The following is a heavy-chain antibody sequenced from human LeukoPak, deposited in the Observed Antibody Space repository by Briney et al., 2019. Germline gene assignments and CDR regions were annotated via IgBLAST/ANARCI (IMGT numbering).Heavy chain of an antibody. V-gene: IGHV4-59*08. J-gene: IGHJ6*02. CDR3: ARGDYYYYGMDV. Sequence: SETLSLTCTVSGGSINNYYWSWIRQPPGKGLEWIGYIYYSGSATYNPSLKSRVTISVDTSKNQFSLKLTSVTAADTAVYYCARGDYYYYGMDVWGQGTTVTVS. CDR1: GGSINNYY. CDR2: IYYSGSA.